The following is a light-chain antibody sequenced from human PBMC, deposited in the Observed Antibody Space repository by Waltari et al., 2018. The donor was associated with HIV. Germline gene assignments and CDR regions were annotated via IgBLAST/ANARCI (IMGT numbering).Light chain of an antibody. CDR3: CAYAGSTTYVI. Sequence: SWSPGQSITISCTGTSSDVGGYNLVSWYQQHPGKAPKLMIYEVSKRPSGVSNRFSGSKSGNTASLTISGLQAEDEADYYCCAYAGSTTYVIFGGGTKLTVL. V-gene: IGLV2-23*02. CDR2: EVS. CDR1: SSDVGGYNL. J-gene: IGLJ2*01.